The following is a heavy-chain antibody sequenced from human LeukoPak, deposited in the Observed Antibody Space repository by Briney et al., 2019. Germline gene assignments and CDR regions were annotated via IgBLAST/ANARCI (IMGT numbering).Heavy chain of an antibody. D-gene: IGHD2-15*01. CDR1: GFTVPTNY. CDR2: VYSDDST. CDR3: GRSTASCAFDY. Sequence: GGSLRLSCAASGFTVPTNYMTWVRQAPGKGLEWVSIVYSDDSTYYADSVKGRFTISRDNSKSTLYLQTNSLRAEDTAVYYCGRSTASCAFDYWGQGTLVTVSS. J-gene: IGHJ4*02. V-gene: IGHV3-53*01.